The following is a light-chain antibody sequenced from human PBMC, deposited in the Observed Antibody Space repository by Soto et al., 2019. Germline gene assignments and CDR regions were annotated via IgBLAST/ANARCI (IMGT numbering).Light chain of an antibody. Sequence: QSALTQPASVSGSPGQSITISCSGTSSDIGAYDHVAWYQQVTGKSPKLMIYSVSNRPSGVSNRFSGSKSGNTASLTISGLQAEDEADYYCISYTVSRSYVFGSGTK. J-gene: IGLJ1*01. CDR2: SVS. CDR1: SSDIGAYDH. CDR3: ISYTVSRSYV. V-gene: IGLV2-14*01.